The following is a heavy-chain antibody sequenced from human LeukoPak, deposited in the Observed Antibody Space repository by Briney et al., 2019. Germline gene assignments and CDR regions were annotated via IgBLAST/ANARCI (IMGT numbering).Heavy chain of an antibody. CDR1: GGSFSGYY. D-gene: IGHD1-26*01. Sequence: PETLSLTCAVYGGSFSGYYWSWIRQPPGKGLEWIGEINHSGSTNYNPSLQSRVTISVDTSKNQFSLQLSSVPAADTAVYYCARTPRQSLGSGYFQHRGQGTLVTVSP. CDR2: INHSGST. CDR3: ARTPRQSLGSGYFQH. J-gene: IGHJ1*01. V-gene: IGHV4-34*01.